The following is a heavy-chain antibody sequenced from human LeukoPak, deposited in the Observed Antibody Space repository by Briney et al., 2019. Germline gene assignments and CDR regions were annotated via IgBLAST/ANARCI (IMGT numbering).Heavy chain of an antibody. CDR1: GFTFSSYW. Sequence: GGSLRLSCAASGFTFSSYWMIWVRQAPGKGLEWVANIKQDGSEKYYVDSVKGRFTISRDNAKNSVFLQMNSLRVEDTAVYYCARYTMVRGDLIDYWGQGTLVTVSS. CDR3: ARYTMVRGDLIDY. V-gene: IGHV3-7*03. D-gene: IGHD3-10*01. CDR2: IKQDGSEK. J-gene: IGHJ4*02.